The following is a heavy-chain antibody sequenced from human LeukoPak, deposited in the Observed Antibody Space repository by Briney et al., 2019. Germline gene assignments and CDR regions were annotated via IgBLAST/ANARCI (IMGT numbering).Heavy chain of an antibody. Sequence: GESLKISCKGSGYSINNYWIGWVRQVPGKGLEWRGIIYLADSDIRYSPSFQGQVTISADKSISTAYLQWSSLKASDIAMYYCARQEYCSGGSCYTWFDPWGQGTLVTVSS. V-gene: IGHV5-51*01. CDR2: IYLADSDI. CDR1: GYSINNYW. CDR3: ARQEYCSGGSCYTWFDP. D-gene: IGHD2-15*01. J-gene: IGHJ5*02.